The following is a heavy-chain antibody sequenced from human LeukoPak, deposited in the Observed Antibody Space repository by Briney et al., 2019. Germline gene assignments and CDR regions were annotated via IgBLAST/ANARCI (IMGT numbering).Heavy chain of an antibody. V-gene: IGHV3-21*01. J-gene: IGHJ4*02. Sequence: GGSLRLSCEASGFTFTTYSMTWVRQAPGKGLEWVSIISSGSSAIFSADALKGRFTISRDDAKNLLYLDMNSLRAEDTAVYFCARASLAGQWLFVPLDYWGQGSLVTVSS. CDR1: GFTFTTYS. CDR2: ISSGSSAI. D-gene: IGHD3-22*01. CDR3: ARASLAGQWLFVPLDY.